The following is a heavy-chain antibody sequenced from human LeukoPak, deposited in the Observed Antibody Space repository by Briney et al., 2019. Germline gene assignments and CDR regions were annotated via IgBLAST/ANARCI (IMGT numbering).Heavy chain of an antibody. CDR2: IGTAGDT. V-gene: IGHV3-13*01. D-gene: IGHD2-21*02. CDR3: ARGYCGGDCYGD. CDR1: GFTFSSYD. Sequence: GGSLRLSCAASGFTFSSYDMHWVRQATGKGLEWVSAIGTAGDTYYPGSVKGRFTISRENAKNSLYLQMNSLRVEDMAVYYCARGYCGGDCYGDWGQGTLVTVSS. J-gene: IGHJ1*01.